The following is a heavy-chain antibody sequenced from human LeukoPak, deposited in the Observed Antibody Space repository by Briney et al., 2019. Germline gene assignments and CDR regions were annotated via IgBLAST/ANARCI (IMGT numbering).Heavy chain of an antibody. CDR1: GFNFSTYI. Sequence: PGRSLRLSCTASGFNFSTYIMNWVRQAPGKGLEWVSSISTKSSYIYNADSLKGRFTISRDNAKNSLYLQMNSLSAEDTAVYYRVGARSSTWFDPWGQGALVTVSS. D-gene: IGHD3-16*01. CDR3: VGARSSTWFDP. J-gene: IGHJ5*02. V-gene: IGHV3-21*01. CDR2: ISTKSSYI.